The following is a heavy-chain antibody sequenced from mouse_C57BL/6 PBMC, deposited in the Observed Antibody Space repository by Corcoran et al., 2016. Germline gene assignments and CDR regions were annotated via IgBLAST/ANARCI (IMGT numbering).Heavy chain of an antibody. D-gene: IGHD4-1*01. Sequence: QIQLVQSGPELKKPGETVKISCKASGYTFTTYGMSWVKQAPGKGLKWMGWINTYSGVPTYADDFKGRFAFSLETSASTAYLQINNLKNEDTATYFCARWGTGSFDYWGQGTTLTVSS. CDR1: GYTFTTYG. CDR2: INTYSGVP. V-gene: IGHV9-3*01. J-gene: IGHJ2*01. CDR3: ARWGTGSFDY.